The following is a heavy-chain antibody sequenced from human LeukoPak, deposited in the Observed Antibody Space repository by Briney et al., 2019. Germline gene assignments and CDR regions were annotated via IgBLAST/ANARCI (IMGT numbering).Heavy chain of an antibody. Sequence: PGGSLRLSCAASGFTFSSYAMSWVRQAPGKGLEWVSGITSTGGSAYYADSVKGRFTISRDNSKNTLYLQMNSLRAEDTAVYYCAKDGFSKSGYYYNSDYWGQGTLVTVSS. CDR3: AKDGFSKSGYYYNSDY. CDR1: GFTFSSYA. V-gene: IGHV3-23*01. D-gene: IGHD3-22*01. CDR2: ITSTGGSA. J-gene: IGHJ4*02.